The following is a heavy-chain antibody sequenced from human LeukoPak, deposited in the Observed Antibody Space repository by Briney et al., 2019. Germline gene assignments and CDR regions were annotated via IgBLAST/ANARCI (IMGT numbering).Heavy chain of an antibody. CDR3: ASWEIVVVRDVASTI. D-gene: IGHD3-22*01. CDR2: ISGSGGST. Sequence: GGSLRLSCAASGFTFSSYAMSWVRQAPGKGLEWVSAISGSGGSTYYADSVKGRFTISRDNSKNTLYLQMNSLSAEHTAVYYCASWEIVVVRDVASTIWGDGTMVTVSS. J-gene: IGHJ3*02. V-gene: IGHV3-23*01. CDR1: GFTFSSYA.